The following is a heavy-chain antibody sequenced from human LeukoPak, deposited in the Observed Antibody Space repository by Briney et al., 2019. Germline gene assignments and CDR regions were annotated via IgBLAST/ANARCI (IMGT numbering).Heavy chain of an antibody. CDR1: GFTFSNYA. CDR3: AKEHGYDSSASFDY. V-gene: IGHV3-23*01. J-gene: IGHJ4*02. CDR2: ISGSGFT. Sequence: GGSLRLSCAASGFTFSNYAMSWVRQAPGKGLEWVSSISGSGFTYYADSVKGRFTISRDNPKNTLYLQMNSLRAADTAVYYCAKEHGYDSSASFDYWGQGTLVTVSS. D-gene: IGHD3-22*01.